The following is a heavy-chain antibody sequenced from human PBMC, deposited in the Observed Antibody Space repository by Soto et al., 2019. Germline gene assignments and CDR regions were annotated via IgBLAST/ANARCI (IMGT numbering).Heavy chain of an antibody. CDR1: GFTFSSYS. CDR3: ARDNGIAGSFDP. D-gene: IGHD6-13*01. Sequence: EVQLVESGGGLVQPGGSLRLSCAASGFTFSSYSMNWVRQAPGKGLEWVSYISISSTTIFYADSVKGRFTISRDDAKNSLYLQMKSLRDEDTSVYYCARDNGIAGSFDPWGQGTLVTVAS. J-gene: IGHJ5*02. CDR2: ISISSTTI. V-gene: IGHV3-48*02.